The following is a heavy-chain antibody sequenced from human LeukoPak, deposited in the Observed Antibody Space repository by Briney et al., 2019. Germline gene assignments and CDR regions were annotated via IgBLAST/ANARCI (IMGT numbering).Heavy chain of an antibody. CDR1: GGSISSSSYY. J-gene: IGHJ3*02. CDR3: ARHSSQWELSRVFAFDI. Sequence: PSETLSLTCTVSGGSISSSSYYWGWIRQPPGKGLEWIGSIYYSGSTYYNPSLKSRVTISVDTSKNQFSLKLSSVTAADTAVYYCARHSSQWELSRVFAFDIWGQGTMVTVSS. D-gene: IGHD1-26*01. CDR2: IYYSGST. V-gene: IGHV4-39*01.